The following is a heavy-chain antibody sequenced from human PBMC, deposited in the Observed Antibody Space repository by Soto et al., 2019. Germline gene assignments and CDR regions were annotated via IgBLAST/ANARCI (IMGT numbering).Heavy chain of an antibody. D-gene: IGHD3-16*01. J-gene: IGHJ6*02. CDR2: IDPSDSYT. CDR1: GYSFTSYW. Sequence: XESLKVSGKGSGYSFTSYWNSWVRQMPGKGLEWMGRIDPSDSYTNYSPSFQGHVTISADKSISTAYLQWSSLKASDTAMYYCARHRLEGMDVWGQGSTVTVSS. CDR3: ARHRLEGMDV. V-gene: IGHV5-10-1*01.